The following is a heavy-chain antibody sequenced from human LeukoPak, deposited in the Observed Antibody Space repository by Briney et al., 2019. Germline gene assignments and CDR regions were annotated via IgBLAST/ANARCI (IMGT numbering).Heavy chain of an antibody. CDR2: ISVVSRT. Sequence: GGSLTLSRAASGFTFSTFALSWFRQAPGKGLEWVSAISVVSRTYYAGSVKGRFAISRDNSENTLFLHMNSLRTEDTAIYFCAKEVPGPGWYTVDYWGQGTLVTVSS. CDR3: AKEVPGPGWYTVDY. CDR1: GFTFSTFA. J-gene: IGHJ4*02. V-gene: IGHV3-23*01. D-gene: IGHD6-19*01.